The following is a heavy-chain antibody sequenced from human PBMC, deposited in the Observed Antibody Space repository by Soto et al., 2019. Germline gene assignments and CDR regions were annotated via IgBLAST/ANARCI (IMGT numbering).Heavy chain of an antibody. CDR1: GYTFISYD. V-gene: IGHV1-8*01. Sequence: QVRLVQSGAEVKKPGASVKISCKASGYTFISYDINWLRQATGQGLEWMGWMNPNSGNTGYAQKFQGRVTMTRNTSIITAYMELGNLRSEDTAVYYCARSQANVNWFDPWGQGTLVTVSS. CDR3: ARSQANVNWFDP. J-gene: IGHJ5*02. CDR2: MNPNSGNT.